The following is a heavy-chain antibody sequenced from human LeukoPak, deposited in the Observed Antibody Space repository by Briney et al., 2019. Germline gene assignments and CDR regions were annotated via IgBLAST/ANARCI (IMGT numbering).Heavy chain of an antibody. Sequence: GGSLRLSCAASGFTFSSYAMNWVRQAPGKGLEWVSVISGSGGSTYYADSVKGRFTISRDNSKNTLYLQMNSLRAEDTAVYYCAKDFAVAGPPYYFDYWGQGTLVTVSS. D-gene: IGHD6-19*01. CDR3: AKDFAVAGPPYYFDY. CDR1: GFTFSSYA. J-gene: IGHJ4*02. CDR2: ISGSGGST. V-gene: IGHV3-23*01.